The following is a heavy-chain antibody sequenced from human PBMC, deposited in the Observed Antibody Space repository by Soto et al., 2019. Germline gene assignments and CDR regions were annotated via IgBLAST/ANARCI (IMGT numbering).Heavy chain of an antibody. D-gene: IGHD3-22*01. V-gene: IGHV3-23*01. CDR3: AKDSGLYSDASGYYGFFDS. CDR2: ISGSGATT. J-gene: IGHJ4*02. CDR1: GFTFSGHA. Sequence: PGGSLRLSCAASGFTFSGHAMSWVRQAPGKGLEWVSTISGSGATTFYADSVKGRFTISSDNSKSTLYLHMNSRTAEDTATFYCAKDSGLYSDASGYYGFFDSWGQGTLVTVSS.